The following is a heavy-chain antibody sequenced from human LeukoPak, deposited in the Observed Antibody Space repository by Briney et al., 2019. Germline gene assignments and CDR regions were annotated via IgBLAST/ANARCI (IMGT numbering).Heavy chain of an antibody. CDR3: ARHPRGPKKMVSGIHPSGAFDI. J-gene: IGHJ3*02. D-gene: IGHD2-21*02. CDR2: VYYSGNT. V-gene: IGHV4-39*01. CDR1: GGSISRSQYS. Sequence: SETLSLTCTVSGGSISRSQYSWGWIRQPPGKGLDWVGSVYYSGNTYYNPSLKSRVTKSVDTSKNQFSLNLTSVTAADTAVYYCARHPRGPKKMVSGIHPSGAFDIWGQGTMVTVSS.